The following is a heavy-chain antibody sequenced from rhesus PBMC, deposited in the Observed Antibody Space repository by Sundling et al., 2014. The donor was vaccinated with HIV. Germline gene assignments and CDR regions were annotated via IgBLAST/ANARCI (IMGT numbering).Heavy chain of an antibody. Sequence: QVTLKESGPALVKPTQTLTLTCTFSGFSLSTWGMGVGWIRQPSRKTLEWLAHIYWNDDKRYSTSLKSRLTISKDTSKNQVVLTMTNMDPMDTATYYCARVLDWLVDSWGQGVVVTVSS. D-gene: IGHD3-3*01. CDR3: ARVLDWLVDS. CDR1: GFSLSTWGMG. CDR2: IYWNDDK. V-gene: IGHV2-174*02. J-gene: IGHJ6*01.